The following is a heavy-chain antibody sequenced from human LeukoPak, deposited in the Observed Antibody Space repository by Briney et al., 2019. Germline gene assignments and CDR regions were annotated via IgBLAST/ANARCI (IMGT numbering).Heavy chain of an antibody. D-gene: IGHD3-10*01. CDR2: INSDGSST. CDR3: ARGGGVIIRGFDY. J-gene: IGHJ4*02. V-gene: IGHV3-74*01. CDR1: GLTFSSYW. Sequence: GGSLRLSCAASGLTFSSYWMHWVRQAPGKGLVWVSRINSDGSSTIYADSVKGRFTISRDNAKNTLYLQMNSLRAEDTAVYYCARGGGVIIRGFDYWGQGTLVTVSS.